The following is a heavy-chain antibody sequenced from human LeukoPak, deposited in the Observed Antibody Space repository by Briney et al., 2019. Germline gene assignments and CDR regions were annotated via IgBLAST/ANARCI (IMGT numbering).Heavy chain of an antibody. J-gene: IGHJ4*02. Sequence: PSEALSLTCIVSGGSISSYDYYWSWIRQPPGEGLEWIGYIYYSGSTYYNPSLKSRVTISVDTSKNQFSLKLSSVTAADTAVYYCARESLGWSGYSFDYWGQGTLVTVSS. D-gene: IGHD3-3*01. V-gene: IGHV4-30-4*08. CDR1: GGSISSYDYY. CDR3: ARESLGWSGYSFDY. CDR2: IYYSGST.